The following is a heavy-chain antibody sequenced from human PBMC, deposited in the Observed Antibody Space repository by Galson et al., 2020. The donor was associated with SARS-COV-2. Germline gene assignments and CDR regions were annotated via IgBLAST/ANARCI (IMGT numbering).Heavy chain of an antibody. J-gene: IGHJ5*02. V-gene: IGHV1-46*01. CDR1: GYTFTSYY. Sequence: ASVKVSCKASGYTFTSYYMHWVRQAPGQGLEWMGIINPSGGSTSYAQKFQGRVTMTRDTSTSTVYMELSSLRSEDTAVYYCARAYTPTPRPDSSVYDFWSGYYQNWLDPWGQGTLVTVSS. CDR2: INPSGGST. CDR3: ARAYTPTPRPDSSVYDFWSGYYQNWLDP. D-gene: IGHD3-3*01.